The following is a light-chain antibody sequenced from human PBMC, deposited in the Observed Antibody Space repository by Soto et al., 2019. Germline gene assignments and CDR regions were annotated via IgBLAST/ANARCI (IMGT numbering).Light chain of an antibody. CDR1: QSISGY. J-gene: IGKJ4*01. CDR2: GAS. CDR3: QQSLSTLLT. V-gene: IGKV1-39*01. Sequence: DIQMTQSPSSLSASVGDRVTIACRASQSISGYLNWYQQKPGKAPKVLISGASTLHNGVPSRFSGRGSGTDFTLTISSLQPEDVETYYCQQSLSTLLTFGVGTKVDIX.